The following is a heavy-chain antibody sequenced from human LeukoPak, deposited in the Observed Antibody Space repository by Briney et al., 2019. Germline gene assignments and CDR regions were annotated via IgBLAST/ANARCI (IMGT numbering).Heavy chain of an antibody. J-gene: IGHJ4*02. V-gene: IGHV4-39*07. CDR3: ARDEYSNYYDY. CDR2: IYYTGNT. CDR1: GDSISTSKSY. Sequence: SETLSLTCTVSGDSISTSKSYWGWIRQPPLKRLEWIGSIYYTGNTYYNPSLKSRVTISVDTSKNQFSLKLSSVTAADTAVYYCARDEYSNYYDYWGQGTLVTVSS. D-gene: IGHD4-11*01.